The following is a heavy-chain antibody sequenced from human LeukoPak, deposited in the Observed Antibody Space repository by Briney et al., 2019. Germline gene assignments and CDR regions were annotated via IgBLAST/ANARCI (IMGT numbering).Heavy chain of an antibody. CDR2: ISGSGGST. Sequence: LTGGSLRLSCAASGFTFSSYAMSWVRQAPGKGLEWVSAISGSGGSTYYADSVKGRFTISRDNSKNTLYLQMNSLRAEDTAVYYCAKTRGGYANFDYWGQGTLVTVSS. V-gene: IGHV3-23*01. J-gene: IGHJ4*02. CDR3: AKTRGGYANFDY. D-gene: IGHD5-12*01. CDR1: GFTFSSYA.